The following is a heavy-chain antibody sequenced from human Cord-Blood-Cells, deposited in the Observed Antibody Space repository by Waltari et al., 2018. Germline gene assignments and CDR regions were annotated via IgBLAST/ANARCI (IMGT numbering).Heavy chain of an antibody. V-gene: IGHV1-3*01. D-gene: IGHD6-19*01. CDR2: INAGNGNT. J-gene: IGHJ2*01. CDR1: GYTFTSYA. Sequence: QVQLVQSGAEVKKPGASVKVSCKASGYTFTSYAMHWVRQASGQRLEWMGWINAGNGNTKYSQKFQGRVTITRDTSASTAYMELSSLRSEDTAVYYCARDSSGWYDWYFDLWGRGTLVTVSS. CDR3: ARDSSGWYDWYFDL.